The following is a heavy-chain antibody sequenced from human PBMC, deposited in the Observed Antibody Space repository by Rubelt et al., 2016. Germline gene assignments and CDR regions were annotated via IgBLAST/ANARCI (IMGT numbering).Heavy chain of an antibody. J-gene: IGHJ2*01. CDR1: GGSISSSSYY. Sequence: QLQLQESGPGLVKPSETLSLTCTVSGGSISSSSYYWGWIRQPPGKWLECIGYIYYSGSTNYNPSLMSRVTISVDTSKNQFSLKLSAVTAADTAVYYCARDAIAVAGLIWYCDLWGRGTLVTVSS. D-gene: IGHD6-19*01. V-gene: IGHV4-61*05. CDR2: IYYSGST. CDR3: ARDAIAVAGLIWYCDL.